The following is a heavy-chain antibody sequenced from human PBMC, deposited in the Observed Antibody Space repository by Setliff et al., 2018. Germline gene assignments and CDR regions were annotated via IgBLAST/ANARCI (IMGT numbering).Heavy chain of an antibody. J-gene: IGHJ4*02. CDR1: GGSISSISYY. CDR2: VYDSGTT. D-gene: IGHD3-3*01. CDR3: ARALPPPGVNFWSGYWGSTYYFDY. V-gene: IGHV4-39*01. Sequence: SETLSLTCTVPGGSISSISYYWGWIRQPPGKGLEWIGTVYDSGTTYYNPSLKSRVTIFVDTSKNQFSLNLNSVTAADTAVYYCARALPPPGVNFWSGYWGSTYYFDYWGQGTLVTVSS.